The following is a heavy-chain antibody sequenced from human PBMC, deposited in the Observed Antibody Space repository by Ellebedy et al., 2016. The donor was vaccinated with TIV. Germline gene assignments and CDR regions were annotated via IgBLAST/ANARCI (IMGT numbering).Heavy chain of an antibody. J-gene: IGHJ3*02. CDR2: ISGSGGNT. V-gene: IGHV3-23*01. CDR1: GFSFSSYA. Sequence: PGGSLRLSCAASGFSFSSYAMSWVRQAPGKGLEWVSSISGSGGNTYYADSVKGRFTISRDNSKDTLYRQVNSLRAEDTAVYYCARDPVGVGTAFDIWGQGTMVTVSS. CDR3: ARDPVGVGTAFDI. D-gene: IGHD4-23*01.